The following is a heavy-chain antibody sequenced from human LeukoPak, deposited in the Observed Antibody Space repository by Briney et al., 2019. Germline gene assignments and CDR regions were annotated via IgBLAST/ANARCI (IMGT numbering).Heavy chain of an antibody. J-gene: IGHJ6*03. V-gene: IGHV1-69*05. D-gene: IGHD6-13*01. CDR1: GGTFSSYA. CDR3: ARDAGKAYYYYYYMDV. CDR2: IIPIFGTA. Sequence: SVKVSCKASGGTFSSYAISWVRQAPGQGHEWMGRIIPIFGTANYAQKFQGRVTITTDESTSTAYMELSSLRSEDTAVYYCARDAGKAYYYYYYMDVWGKGTTVTVSS.